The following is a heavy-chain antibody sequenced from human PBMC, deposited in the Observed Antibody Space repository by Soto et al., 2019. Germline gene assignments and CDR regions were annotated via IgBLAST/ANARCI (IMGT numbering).Heavy chain of an antibody. D-gene: IGHD3-9*01. Sequence: PGGSLRLSCAASGFTFSSYAMHWVRQAPGKGLEWVSAISGSGGSTYYAEYVKGRFTISRDNSKNTLYLQMNSLRAEDTAVYYCAKGDTYYDILTGYYTPIDYWGQGTLVTVSS. CDR2: ISGSGGST. CDR1: GFTFSSYA. CDR3: AKGDTYYDILTGYYTPIDY. V-gene: IGHV3-23*01. J-gene: IGHJ4*02.